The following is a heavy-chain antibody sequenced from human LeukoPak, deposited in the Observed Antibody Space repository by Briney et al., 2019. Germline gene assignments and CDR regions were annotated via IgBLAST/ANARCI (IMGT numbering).Heavy chain of an antibody. J-gene: IGHJ6*02. D-gene: IGHD2-15*01. Sequence: ASVKVSCKASGYTFTSYGISWVRQAPGQGLEWMGWISAYNGNTNYAQKLQGRVTMTTDTSTSTAYMGLRSLRSDDTAVYYCARLGYCSGGSCYSGYYYYGMDVWGQGTTVTVSS. CDR1: GYTFTSYG. V-gene: IGHV1-18*01. CDR3: ARLGYCSGGSCYSGYYYYGMDV. CDR2: ISAYNGNT.